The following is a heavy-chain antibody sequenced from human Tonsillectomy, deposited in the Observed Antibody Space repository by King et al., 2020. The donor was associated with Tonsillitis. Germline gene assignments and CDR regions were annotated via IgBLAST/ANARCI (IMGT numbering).Heavy chain of an antibody. J-gene: IGHJ4*02. CDR1: GFTFSSYE. V-gene: IGHV3-48*03. D-gene: IGHD3-9*01. Sequence: QLVQSGGGLVQPGGSLRLSCAASGFTFSSYEMNWVRQAPGKGLEWVSYISSSGSTIYYADSVKGRFTISRDNAKNSLYLQMNSLRAEDTAVEYCARGRDFDWLFDYWGQGTLVTVSS. CDR2: ISSSGSTI. CDR3: ARGRDFDWLFDY.